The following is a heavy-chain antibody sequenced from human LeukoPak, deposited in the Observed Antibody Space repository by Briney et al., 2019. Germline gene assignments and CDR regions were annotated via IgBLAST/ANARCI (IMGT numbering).Heavy chain of an antibody. CDR1: GGSFSGYF. CDR3: ARGRGPAAREDY. CDR2: IHHSGST. Sequence: KPSETLSLTCAVYGGSFSGYFWSWIRQPPGKGLEWIVEIHHSGSTNYNPSLKSRVTISEDTSKNQFSLKLSSVTAADTAMYYCARGRGPAAREDYWGQGTLVTVSS. D-gene: IGHD6-6*01. J-gene: IGHJ4*02. V-gene: IGHV4-34*01.